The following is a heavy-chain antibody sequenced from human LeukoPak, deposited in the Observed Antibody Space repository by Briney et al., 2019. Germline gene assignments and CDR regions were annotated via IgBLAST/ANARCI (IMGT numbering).Heavy chain of an antibody. V-gene: IGHV4-38-2*01. D-gene: IGHD5-24*01. CDR3: ARRRDGYFDY. CDR2: IYHSGST. CDR1: GYSISSGYY. Sequence: PSETLSLTCAVSGYSISSGYYWGWIRQPPGKGLEWNGSIYHSGSTYYNPSLKSRVTISVDTSKNQFSLKLSSVTAADTAVYYCARRRDGYFDYWGQGTLVTVSS. J-gene: IGHJ4*02.